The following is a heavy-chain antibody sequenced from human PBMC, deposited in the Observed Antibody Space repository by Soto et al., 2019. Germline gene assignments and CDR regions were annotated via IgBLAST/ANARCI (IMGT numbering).Heavy chain of an antibody. CDR1: GGSISSSSYY. CDR3: ARQWGITGTTTHFDY. Sequence: SETLSLTCTVSGGSISSSSYYWGWIRQPPGKGLEWIGSIYYSGSTYYNPSLKSRVTISVDTSKNQFSLKLSSVTAADTAVYYCARQWGITGTTTHFDYWGQGTLVTVSS. CDR2: IYYSGST. J-gene: IGHJ4*02. V-gene: IGHV4-39*01. D-gene: IGHD1-7*01.